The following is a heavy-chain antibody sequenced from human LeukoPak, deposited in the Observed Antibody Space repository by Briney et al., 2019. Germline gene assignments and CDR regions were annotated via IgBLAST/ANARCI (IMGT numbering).Heavy chain of an antibody. V-gene: IGHV5-10-1*01. CDR3: ARSLGSGWTSDAFDI. Sequence: GESRRISCKGSGYSFTSYWISWVRQMPGKGLEWMGRIDPSDSYTNYSPSFQGHVTISADKSISTAYLQWSSLKASDTAMYYCARSLGSGWTSDAFDIWGQGTMVTVSS. CDR1: GYSFTSYW. CDR2: IDPSDSYT. D-gene: IGHD6-19*01. J-gene: IGHJ3*02.